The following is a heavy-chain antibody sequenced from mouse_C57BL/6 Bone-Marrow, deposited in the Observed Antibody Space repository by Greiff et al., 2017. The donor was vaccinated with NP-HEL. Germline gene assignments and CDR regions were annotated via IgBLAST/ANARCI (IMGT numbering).Heavy chain of an antibody. J-gene: IGHJ3*01. Sequence: EVQLVESGGGLVKPGGSLKLSCAASGFTFSDYGMHWVRQAPEKGLEWVAYISSGSSTIYYADTVKGRFTISRDNAKNTLFLQMTSLRSEDTAMYYCARPGEWLPAWFAYWGQGTLVTVSA. CDR2: ISSGSSTI. CDR1: GFTFSDYG. D-gene: IGHD2-2*01. V-gene: IGHV5-17*01. CDR3: ARPGEWLPAWFAY.